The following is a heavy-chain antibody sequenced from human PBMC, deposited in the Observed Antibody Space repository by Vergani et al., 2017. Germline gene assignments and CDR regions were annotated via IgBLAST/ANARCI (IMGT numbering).Heavy chain of an antibody. CDR1: GGSISSGDHC. CDR3: ARVRRDDSSGYYYYYGMDV. J-gene: IGHJ6*02. V-gene: IGHV4-30-4*08. CDR2: IYYSGST. D-gene: IGHD3-22*01. Sequence: QVQLQESGPGVVKPSQTLSLTCAVSGGSISSGDHCWTWIRQPPGKGLEWIGYIYYSGSTYYNPSLKSRVTISVDTSKNQFSLKLSSVTAADTAVYYCARVRRDDSSGYYYYYGMDVWGQGTTVTVSS.